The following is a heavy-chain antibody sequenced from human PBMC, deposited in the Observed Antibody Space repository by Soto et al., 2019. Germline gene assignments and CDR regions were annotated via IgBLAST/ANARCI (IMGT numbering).Heavy chain of an antibody. D-gene: IGHD1-7*01. CDR3: SSPPALNWNSNWFDP. V-gene: IGHV3-30-3*01. CDR2: ISYDGSNK. CDR1: GFTFSSYA. J-gene: IGHJ5*02. Sequence: QVQLVESGGGVVQPGRSLRLSCAASGFTFSSYAMHWVRQAPGKGLEWVAVISYDGSNKYYADSVKGRFTISRDNSKNTLYLQMNSLRAEDTAVYYCSSPPALNWNSNWFDPWGQGTLVNVSS.